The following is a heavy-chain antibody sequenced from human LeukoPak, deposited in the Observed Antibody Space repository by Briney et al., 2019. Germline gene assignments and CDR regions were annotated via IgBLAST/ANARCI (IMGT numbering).Heavy chain of an antibody. CDR1: GFNFASQW. Sequence: GGSLRLSCAASGFNFASQWMHWVRQTPGKGLVWVSRINSGGSGTSYADSVEGRFTISRDNAKNTLYLQMNSLRAEDTAVYHCAGSLGPLTEYWGQGTLVTVSS. V-gene: IGHV3-74*01. D-gene: IGHD7-27*01. J-gene: IGHJ4*02. CDR2: INSGGSGT. CDR3: AGSLGPLTEY.